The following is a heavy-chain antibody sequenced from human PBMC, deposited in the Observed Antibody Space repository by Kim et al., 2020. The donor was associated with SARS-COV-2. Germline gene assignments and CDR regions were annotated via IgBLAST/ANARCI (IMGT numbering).Heavy chain of an antibody. D-gene: IGHD6-13*01. Sequence: GGSLRLSCAASGFTFSDYYMSWIRQAPGKGLEWVSYISSSGSTIYYADSVKGRFTISRDNAKNSLYLQMNSLRAEDTAVYYCARDGGIAAAGTPTYYYGMDVWGQGTTVTVSS. CDR1: GFTFSDYY. V-gene: IGHV3-11*01. J-gene: IGHJ6*02. CDR3: ARDGGIAAAGTPTYYYGMDV. CDR2: ISSSGSTI.